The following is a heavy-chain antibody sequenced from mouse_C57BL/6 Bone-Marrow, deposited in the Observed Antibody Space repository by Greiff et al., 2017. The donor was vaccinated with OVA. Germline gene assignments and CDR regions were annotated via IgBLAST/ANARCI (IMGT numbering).Heavy chain of an antibody. CDR3: ADYYGVDY. D-gene: IGHD1-2*01. CDR2: INYDGSST. Sequence: EVQLVESEGGLVQPGSSMKLSCTASGFTFSDYYMAWVRQVPEKGLEWVANINYDGSSTYYLDSLKSRFIISRDNAKNILYLQMSSLKSEDTATYYCADYYGVDYWGQGTTLTVSS. J-gene: IGHJ2*01. V-gene: IGHV5-16*01. CDR1: GFTFSDYY.